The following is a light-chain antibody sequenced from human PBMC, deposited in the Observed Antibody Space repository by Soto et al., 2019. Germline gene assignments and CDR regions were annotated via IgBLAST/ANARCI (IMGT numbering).Light chain of an antibody. Sequence: DIVMTQSPDSLAVSLGERATINCKSSQSVFYSSNNKNYLAWYQHKPGQPPKLLIYWASTRESGVPDRFSGSGYGTDFTLTISSLQAEDVAVYYCQQYYDTPWTFGQGTKVEIK. J-gene: IGKJ1*01. CDR1: QSVFYSSNNKNY. CDR2: WAS. CDR3: QQYYDTPWT. V-gene: IGKV4-1*01.